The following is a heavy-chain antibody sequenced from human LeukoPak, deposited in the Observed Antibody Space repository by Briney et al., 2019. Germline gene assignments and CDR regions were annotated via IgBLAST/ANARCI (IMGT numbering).Heavy chain of an antibody. CDR1: GYSISSAFY. J-gene: IGHJ4*02. D-gene: IGHD7-27*01. CDR3: ARGFRGDNFDY. CDR2: IHYSGST. V-gene: IGHV4-38-2*01. Sequence: PSETLSLTCAVSGYSISSAFYWGWIRQPPGKGLEWLGTIHYSGSTSYNPSLKSRVTISVDTSKNQFSLKLRSVTAADTAVYYCARGFRGDNFDYWGQGTLVTVSS.